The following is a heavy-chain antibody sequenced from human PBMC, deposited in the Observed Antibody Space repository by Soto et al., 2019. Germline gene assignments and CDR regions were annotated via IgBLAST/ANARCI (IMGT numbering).Heavy chain of an antibody. CDR1: GGTFSSYA. J-gene: IGHJ2*01. D-gene: IGHD6-13*01. Sequence: QVQLVQSGAEVKKPGSSVKVSCKASGGTFSSYAISWVRQAPGQGLEWMGGIIPIFGTANYAQKFQGRVTISADESKSTGYVELGSLRSEDTAVYYCARGPPGSSSWYWYFGLWGRGTLVSVSS. V-gene: IGHV1-69*01. CDR3: ARGPPGSSSWYWYFGL. CDR2: IIPIFGTA.